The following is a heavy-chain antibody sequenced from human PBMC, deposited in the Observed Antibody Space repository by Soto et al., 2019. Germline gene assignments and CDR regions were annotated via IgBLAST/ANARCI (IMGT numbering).Heavy chain of an antibody. CDR3: AREGGAGTGAFDI. CDR1: GGSVSSGDYY. V-gene: IGHV4-30-4*01. Sequence: QVQLQESGPGLVKPSQTLSLTCTVSGGSVSSGDYYWSWIRQPPGKGLEWIGYMFYGGTTYYNPSLKSRVTISPATSRKQFSLRLTSVTAADTAVYYCAREGGAGTGAFDIWGQGTMVTVSS. J-gene: IGHJ3*02. CDR2: MFYGGTT. D-gene: IGHD3-10*01.